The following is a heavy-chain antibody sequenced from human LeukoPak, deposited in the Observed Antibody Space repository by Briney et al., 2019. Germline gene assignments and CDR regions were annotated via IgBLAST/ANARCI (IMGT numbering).Heavy chain of an antibody. Sequence: ASVKVSCKASGGTFSIYTISWVRQAPGQGLEWMGRIIPILGIANYAQKFQGRVTITADKSTSTAYMELSSLRSEDTAVYYCARTTHRGKVTTDYYYYGMDVWGQGTTVTVSS. D-gene: IGHD4-11*01. CDR2: IIPILGIA. V-gene: IGHV1-69*02. CDR3: ARTTHRGKVTTDYYYYGMDV. CDR1: GGTFSIYT. J-gene: IGHJ6*02.